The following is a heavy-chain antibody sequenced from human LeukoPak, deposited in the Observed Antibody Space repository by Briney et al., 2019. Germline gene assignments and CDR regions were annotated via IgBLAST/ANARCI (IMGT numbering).Heavy chain of an antibody. J-gene: IGHJ4*02. CDR3: ASSYRYGDYDGY. Sequence: ASVKVSCKASGYTFTSYSISWVRQAPGQGLEWMGWISAYNGNTNYAQKLQGRVTMTTDTSTSTAYMELRSLRSDDTAVYYCASSYRYGDYDGYWGQGTLVTVSS. D-gene: IGHD3-16*02. CDR2: ISAYNGNT. CDR1: GYTFTSYS. V-gene: IGHV1-18*01.